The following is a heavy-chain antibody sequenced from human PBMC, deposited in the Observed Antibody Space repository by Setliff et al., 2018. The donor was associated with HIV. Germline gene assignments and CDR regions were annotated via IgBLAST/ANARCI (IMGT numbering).Heavy chain of an antibody. D-gene: IGHD3-10*01. CDR1: GGPISSSSYY. CDR3: ASGGVWFGELYFDY. Sequence: SETLSLTCTVSGGPISSSSYYWGWIRQPPGKGLEWIGSMHYSGSTNYNPSLKSRVTISVDTSKNQFSLKLSSVTAADTAVYYCASGGVWFGELYFDYWGQGTLVTVSS. V-gene: IGHV4-39*01. J-gene: IGHJ4*02. CDR2: MHYSGST.